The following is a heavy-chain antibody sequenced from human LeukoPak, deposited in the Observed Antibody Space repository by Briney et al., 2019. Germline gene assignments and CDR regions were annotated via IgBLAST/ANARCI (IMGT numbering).Heavy chain of an antibody. V-gene: IGHV1-2*02. J-gene: IGHJ4*02. Sequence: ASVKVSCKASGGTFSSYAISWVRQAPGQGLEWMGWINPNSGGTNYAQKFQGRVTMTRDTSISTAYMELSRLRSDDTAVYYCARDRSDYIRYWGQGTLVTVSS. CDR2: INPNSGGT. CDR3: ARDRSDYIRY. CDR1: GGTFSSYA. D-gene: IGHD2-15*01.